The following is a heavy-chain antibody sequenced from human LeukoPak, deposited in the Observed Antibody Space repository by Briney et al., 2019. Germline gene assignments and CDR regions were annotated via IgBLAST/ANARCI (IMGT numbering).Heavy chain of an antibody. CDR2: ILSDGSYE. J-gene: IGHJ6*03. D-gene: IGHD5-24*01. Sequence: PGGSLRLSCATSGFSLSRNGMHWVRQAPGQGLEWVAFILSDGSYEYYADSVKGRFTISRDTSRNTLFLQMNSLRAEDTAVYYCAKALHYPGPNYYYYYMDVWGKGTTVTVSS. CDR3: AKALHYPGPNYYYYYMDV. CDR1: GFSLSRNG. V-gene: IGHV3-30*02.